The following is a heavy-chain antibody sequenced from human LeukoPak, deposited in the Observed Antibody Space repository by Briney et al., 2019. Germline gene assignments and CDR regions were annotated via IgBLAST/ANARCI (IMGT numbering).Heavy chain of an antibody. J-gene: IGHJ4*02. CDR2: ISAYNGNT. Sequence: ASVKVSCKASGYTFTSYGISWVRQAPGQGLEWMGWISAYNGNTNYAQKLQGRVTMTTDTSTSTAHMELRSLRSDDTAVYYCARARYSYGYYFDYWGQGTLVTVSS. V-gene: IGHV1-18*01. D-gene: IGHD5-18*01. CDR1: GYTFTSYG. CDR3: ARARYSYGYYFDY.